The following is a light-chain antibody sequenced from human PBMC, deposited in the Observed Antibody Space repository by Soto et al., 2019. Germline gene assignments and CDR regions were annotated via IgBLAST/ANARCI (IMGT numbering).Light chain of an antibody. CDR3: QQYKSYSSWT. J-gene: IGKJ1*01. V-gene: IGKV1-5*03. CDR1: QTINSW. Sequence: QMTPSPSTLSGSEGDRVTITCRASQTINSWLAWYQQKPGKAPKLLIYKASYLQSWVPSTFSGSGSGTEFTLTISSLQPDDFATYYCQQYKSYSSWTFGQGTKLDIK. CDR2: KAS.